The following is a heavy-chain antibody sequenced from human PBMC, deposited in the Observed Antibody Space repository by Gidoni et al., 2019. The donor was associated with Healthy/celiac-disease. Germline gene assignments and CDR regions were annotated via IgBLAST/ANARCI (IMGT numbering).Heavy chain of an antibody. CDR2: ISSSSSYI. Sequence: EVQLVESGGGLVKPGGSLRLSWAASGFTFSRYSMNWVRQAPGKGLEWVSSISSSSSYIYYADSVKGRFTISRDNAKNSLYLQMNRLRAEDTAVYYCARVSLADELDYWGQGTLVTVSS. CDR3: ARVSLADELDY. V-gene: IGHV3-21*01. CDR1: GFTFSRYS. J-gene: IGHJ4*02.